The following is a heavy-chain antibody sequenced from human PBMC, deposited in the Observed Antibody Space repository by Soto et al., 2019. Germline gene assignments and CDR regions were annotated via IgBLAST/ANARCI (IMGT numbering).Heavy chain of an antibody. CDR1: GFTFSNAW. CDR2: IKSKTDGGTT. J-gene: IGHJ1*01. CDR3: TTDSPVVVVTAMVQH. V-gene: IGHV3-15*01. D-gene: IGHD2-21*02. Sequence: EVQLVESGGGLVKPGGSLRLSCAASGFTFSNAWMSWVRQAPGKGLEWVGRIKSKTDGGTTDYAALVKGRFTISRDDSKNTLYLQMNSLKTEDTAVYYCTTDSPVVVVTAMVQHWGQGTLVTVSS.